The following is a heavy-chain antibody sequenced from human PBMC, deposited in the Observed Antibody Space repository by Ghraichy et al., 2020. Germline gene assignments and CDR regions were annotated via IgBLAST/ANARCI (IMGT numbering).Heavy chain of an antibody. V-gene: IGHV3-23*01. Sequence: GGSLRLSCAASGFTFSSYAMSWVRLAPGRGLEWVSTIHESGTGTYYADSVKGRFTISRDNSKNTLYLRLTSLRVEDTALYYCAKDVNNWSYDWGQGTLVTVSS. J-gene: IGHJ5*02. CDR2: IHESGTGT. CDR1: GFTFSSYA. CDR3: AKDVNNWSYD.